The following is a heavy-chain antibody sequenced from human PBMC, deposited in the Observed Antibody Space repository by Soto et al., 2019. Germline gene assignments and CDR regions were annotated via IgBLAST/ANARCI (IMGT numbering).Heavy chain of an antibody. V-gene: IGHV3-23*01. CDR3: AKDVFGVWFGELLSYDY. Sequence: GGSLRLSCAASGFTFSSYAMGWVRQAPGKGLERVSSISGSGDKTSYADSVKGRFTISRDNSKNTLYLQMNSLGSEDTALYYCAKDVFGVWFGELLSYDYWGQGAPVIVSS. CDR2: ISGSGDKT. J-gene: IGHJ4*02. D-gene: IGHD3-10*01. CDR1: GFTFSSYA.